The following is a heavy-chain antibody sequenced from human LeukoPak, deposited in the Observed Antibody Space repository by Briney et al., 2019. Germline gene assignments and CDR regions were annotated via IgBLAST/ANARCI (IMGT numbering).Heavy chain of an antibody. V-gene: IGHV3-48*02. CDR2: ISSSSGTI. D-gene: IGHD3/OR15-3a*01. J-gene: IGHJ6*02. Sequence: GGSLRLSCAASGFTFSSHDMNWVRQAPGKGLEWVSHISSSSGTIYYVDSVKGRFTISRDNAKNSLFLQMNSLRDEDTAVYYCARDPSPFWTGYSFQYYGMDVWGQGTTVTVSS. CDR3: ARDPSPFWTGYSFQYYGMDV. CDR1: GFTFSSHD.